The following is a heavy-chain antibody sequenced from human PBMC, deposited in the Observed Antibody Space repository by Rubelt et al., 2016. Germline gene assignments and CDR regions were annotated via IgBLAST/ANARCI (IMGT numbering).Heavy chain of an antibody. CDR3: ARGGLVVAATPVDY. J-gene: IGHJ4*02. V-gene: IGHV4-34*01. CDR2: INHSGST. D-gene: IGHD2-15*01. CDR1: GGSFSGYY. Sequence: QVQLQQWGAGLLKPSETLSLTCAVYGGSFSGYYWSWIRQPPGKGLEWIGEINHSGSTNYNPSLKSRVTISVDTSKNQFSLKLSSVTAADTAVYYCARGGLVVAATPVDYWGQGTLVTASS.